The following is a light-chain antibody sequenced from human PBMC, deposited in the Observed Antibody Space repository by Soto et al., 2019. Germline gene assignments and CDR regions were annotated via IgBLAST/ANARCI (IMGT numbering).Light chain of an antibody. CDR2: DVS. V-gene: IGKV3-11*01. CDR1: QSVTKY. Sequence: EVVLTQSPATLSLSPGERATLSCRASQSVTKYLAWYQQKPGQALRLLIYDVSNRATGILARFSGSGSETDFTRTISSLEHGDFAVYYCHQRINWPLTFGGGTKLEIK. J-gene: IGKJ4*01. CDR3: HQRINWPLT.